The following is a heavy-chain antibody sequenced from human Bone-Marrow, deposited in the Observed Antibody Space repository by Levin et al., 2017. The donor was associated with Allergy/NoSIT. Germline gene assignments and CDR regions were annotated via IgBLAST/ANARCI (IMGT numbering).Heavy chain of an antibody. V-gene: IGHV3-7*04. J-gene: IGHJ4*02. Sequence: GESLKISCAASGFTFSSYWMSWVRQPPGKGLEWVANIKQDGSEKYYVDSVKGRFTISRDNAKNSLYLQVNSLRAEDTAVYYCARENDIVATIVWGTDYWGQGTLVTVSS. CDR1: GFTFSSYW. CDR2: IKQDGSEK. CDR3: ARENDIVATIVWGTDY. D-gene: IGHD5-12*01.